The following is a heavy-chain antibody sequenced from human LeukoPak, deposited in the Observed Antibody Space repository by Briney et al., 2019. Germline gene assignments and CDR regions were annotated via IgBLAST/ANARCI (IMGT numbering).Heavy chain of an antibody. V-gene: IGHV4-59*01. CDR2: IYYSGST. CDR3: AREGAARGKYYFDY. D-gene: IGHD6-6*01. J-gene: IGHJ4*02. CDR1: GGSISSYY. Sequence: SETLSLTRTVSGGSISSYYWSWIRQPPGKGLEWIGYIYYSGSTNYNPSLKSRVTISVDTSKNQFSLKLSSVTAADTAVYYCAREGAARGKYYFDYWGQGTLVTVSS.